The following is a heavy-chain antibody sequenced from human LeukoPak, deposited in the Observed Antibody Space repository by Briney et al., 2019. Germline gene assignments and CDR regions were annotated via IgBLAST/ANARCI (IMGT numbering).Heavy chain of an antibody. Sequence: SETLSLTCTVSGGSISSHYWSWIRQPPGKGLEWIGYIYYSGSTNYNPSLKSRVTISVDTSKNQFSLKLSSVTAADTAVYYCARGWGYSDYDWSPFQHWGQGTLVTVSS. CDR3: ARGWGYSDYDWSPFQH. CDR2: IYYSGST. CDR1: GGSISSHY. V-gene: IGHV4-59*11. D-gene: IGHD5-12*01. J-gene: IGHJ1*01.